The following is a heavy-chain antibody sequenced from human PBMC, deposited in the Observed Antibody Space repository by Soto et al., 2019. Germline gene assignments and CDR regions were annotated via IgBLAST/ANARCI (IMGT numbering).Heavy chain of an antibody. CDR1: GGSINSYW. Sequence: SETLSLTCSVSGGSINSYWWSWIRQPAGKGLEWIGRVYSSGTTDYNPSLNSRATMSVETSKNQFSLKLSSVTAADTAVYYCARDIASYAYGEGYWGQGIQVTVSS. J-gene: IGHJ4*02. CDR2: VYSSGTT. D-gene: IGHD2-21*01. V-gene: IGHV4-4*07. CDR3: ARDIASYAYGEGY.